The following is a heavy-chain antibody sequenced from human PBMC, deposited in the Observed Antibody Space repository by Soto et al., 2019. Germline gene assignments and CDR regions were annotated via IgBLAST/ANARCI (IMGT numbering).Heavy chain of an antibody. J-gene: IGHJ6*02. CDR2: FIPISGKP. CDR3: ARVDYSGSGSDIPPTFQNYIYYGMDV. V-gene: IGHV1-69*01. CDR1: GGTFSRDA. Sequence: QLQLVQSGAEVKKAGSSVKVSCEASGGTFSRDAVSWVRQSPGQGLDWVGGFIPISGKPKYSQRFQGRLTLTAEQSTGTAYMELSTLRSEDTAVYYCARVDYSGSGSDIPPTFQNYIYYGMDVWGEWTTVTVS. D-gene: IGHD3-10*01.